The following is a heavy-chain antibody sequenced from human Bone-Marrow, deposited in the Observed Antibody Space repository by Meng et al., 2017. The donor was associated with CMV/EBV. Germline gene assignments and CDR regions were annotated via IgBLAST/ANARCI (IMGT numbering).Heavy chain of an antibody. CDR2: ISASNGNT. D-gene: IGHD1-26*01. Sequence: ASVKVSCKASGYTFTSYGISWVRQAPGQGLEWMGWISASNGNTNYAQKLQGRATMTTDTSTSTAYMELRSLRSDDTAVYYCARTGQWELLGGRAFDPWGQGTLVTVSS. CDR3: ARTGQWELLGGRAFDP. J-gene: IGHJ5*02. V-gene: IGHV1-18*01. CDR1: GYTFTSYG.